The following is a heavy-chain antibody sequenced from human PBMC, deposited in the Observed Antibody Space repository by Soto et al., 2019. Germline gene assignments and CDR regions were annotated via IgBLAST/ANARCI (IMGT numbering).Heavy chain of an antibody. V-gene: IGHV1-69*06. CDR3: ARERGYSNGFPFHL. CDR2: VVPILGTA. Sequence: WVKVSCKSVGGFFRVYALGWVRQAPGQGLEWMGGVVPILGTANYAQKFQGRLTISADKSTTTAYMELRSLRSEDTAVYYCARERGYSNGFPFHLWGQGTMVTVS. J-gene: IGHJ5*02. CDR1: GGFFRVYA. D-gene: IGHD5-12*01.